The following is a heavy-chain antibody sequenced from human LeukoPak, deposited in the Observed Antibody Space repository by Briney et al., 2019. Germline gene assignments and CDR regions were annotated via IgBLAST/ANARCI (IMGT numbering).Heavy chain of an antibody. D-gene: IGHD2/OR15-2a*01. CDR2: INADDGST. CDR3: TTANIGPDI. CDR1: GFTFSTYA. J-gene: IGHJ3*02. V-gene: IGHV3-23*01. Sequence: GGSLRLSCAASGFTFSTYAMSWVRQAPGKGLEWVSGINADDGSTYYADSVKGRFTISRDNGKNTLYLQMNSLRAEDTGVYYCTTANIGPDIWGQGTTVTVS.